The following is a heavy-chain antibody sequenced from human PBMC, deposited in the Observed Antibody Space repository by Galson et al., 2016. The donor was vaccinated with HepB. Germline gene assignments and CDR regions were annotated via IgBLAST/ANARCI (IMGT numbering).Heavy chain of an antibody. D-gene: IGHD3/OR15-3a*01. CDR3: AREPFLDLDPNTRNNAFDI. V-gene: IGHV4-61*02. J-gene: IGHJ3*02. Sequence: TLSLTCTVSGDSISSGSFYWSWIRLPVGKGLEWIGRVYTSGITHYNASLKSRVTISLNTSKNQFSLRLTSVTAADTAVYYCAREPFLDLDPNTRNNAFDIWGQGTMVTLSS. CDR1: GDSISSGSFY. CDR2: VYTSGIT.